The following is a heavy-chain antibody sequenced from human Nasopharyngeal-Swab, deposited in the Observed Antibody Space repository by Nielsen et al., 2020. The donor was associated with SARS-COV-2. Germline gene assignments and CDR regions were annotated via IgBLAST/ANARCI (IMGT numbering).Heavy chain of an antibody. J-gene: IGHJ6*03. V-gene: IGHV4-34*01. CDR3: ARVNNGGGIVPATYSFFMDV. D-gene: IGHD2-2*01. CDR1: GVSFSGYH. CDR2: ITRSGNT. Sequence: SETLSLTCSLNGVSFSGYHWGWIRQSPGKRLEWIGDITRSGNTNYNPALKSRVTMSVATSKDEFSLKLTSVTAADTAIYFCARVNNGGGIVPATYSFFMDVWGKGTSVAGSS.